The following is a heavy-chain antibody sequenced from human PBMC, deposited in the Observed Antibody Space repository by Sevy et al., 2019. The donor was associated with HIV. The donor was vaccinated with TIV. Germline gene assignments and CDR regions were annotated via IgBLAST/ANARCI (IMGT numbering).Heavy chain of an antibody. V-gene: IGHV3-15*01. D-gene: IGHD4-4*01. J-gene: IGHJ4*02. CDR3: TTDLGFYSSK. CDR1: GITFSSAW. CDR2: IKSETDGGAA. Sequence: GGSLRLSCAASGITFSSAWMSWVRLVPGKGLEWLGRIKSETDGGAADYAEAVKGRFTISRDDSKGTLYFQLNSLKTEDTAVYYCTTDLGFYSSKWGQGTLVTVSS.